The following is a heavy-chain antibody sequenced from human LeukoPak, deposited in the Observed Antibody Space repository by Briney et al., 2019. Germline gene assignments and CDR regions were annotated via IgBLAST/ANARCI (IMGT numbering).Heavy chain of an antibody. J-gene: IGHJ6*02. V-gene: IGHV3-9*01. D-gene: IGHD3-3*01. CDR2: ISWNSGSI. CDR1: GFTFDDYA. Sequence: GRSLRLSCAASGFTFDDYAMHWVRQAPGKGLEWVSGISWNSGSIGYAVSVRGRFTISRDNAKNSLYLQMSSLRAEDTALYYCAKDIRPRTISNVGVWEDGMDIWGQGTTVTVSS. CDR3: AKDIRPRTISNVGVWEDGMDI.